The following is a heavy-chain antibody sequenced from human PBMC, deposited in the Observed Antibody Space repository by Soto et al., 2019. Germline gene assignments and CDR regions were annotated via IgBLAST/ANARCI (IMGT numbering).Heavy chain of an antibody. CDR3: VSVRRESPMVQDYVFDN. CDR2: ITPIFATA. D-gene: IGHD3-16*01. J-gene: IGHJ4*01. Sequence: HVQLVQSGAEVKKPGSSVKVSCKASGGTFSSDAISWVRQAPGQGLEWMGGITPIFATANYAQTVLGRVTHTADESTTTAYMSLSRPTAESMAMYHYVSVRRESPMVQDYVFDNWG. V-gene: IGHV1-69*01. CDR1: GGTFSSDA.